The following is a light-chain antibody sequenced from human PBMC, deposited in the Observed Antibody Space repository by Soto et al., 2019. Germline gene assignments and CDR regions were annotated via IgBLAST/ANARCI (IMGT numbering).Light chain of an antibody. V-gene: IGKV1-12*01. Sequence: DIQMTQSPSSLSASVGDRVTITCRASHDITNYLAWYQQKPGKVPKLLIYAASSLQSGVPSRFSGSGSGTDFTLTISSLQPEDFATYYCQQANSFPYTFGQGTKLEIK. CDR2: AAS. CDR3: QQANSFPYT. CDR1: HDITNY. J-gene: IGKJ2*01.